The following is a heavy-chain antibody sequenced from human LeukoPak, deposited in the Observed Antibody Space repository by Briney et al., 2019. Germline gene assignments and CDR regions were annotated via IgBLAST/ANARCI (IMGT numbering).Heavy chain of an antibody. V-gene: IGHV4-61*02. CDR1: GGSISSGSYY. CDR2: IYTSGST. Sequence: PSQTLSRTCTVSGGSISSGSYYWSWIRQPAGKGLEWIGRIYTSGSTNYNPSLKSRVTISVDTSKNQFSLKLSSVTAADTAVYYCARDLYGDYGDYWGQGTLVTVSS. J-gene: IGHJ4*02. D-gene: IGHD4-17*01. CDR3: ARDLYGDYGDY.